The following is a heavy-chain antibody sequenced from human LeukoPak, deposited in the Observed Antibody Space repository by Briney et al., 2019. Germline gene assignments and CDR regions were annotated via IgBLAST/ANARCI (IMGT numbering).Heavy chain of an antibody. CDR1: GYTFTSYA. V-gene: IGHV1-3*01. CDR3: ASGPRRDI. CDR2: INAGNDKT. Sequence: ASVKVSCKASGYTFTSYAMHWVRQAPGQRLEWMGWINAGNDKTKYSQKFQGRVTITRDTSASTVYMELSSLRSEDTAVYYCASGPRRDIWRKGTKVIVSS. J-gene: IGHJ3*02.